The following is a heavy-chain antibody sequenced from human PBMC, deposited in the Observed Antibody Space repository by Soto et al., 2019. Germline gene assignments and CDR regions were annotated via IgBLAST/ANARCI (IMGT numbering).Heavy chain of an antibody. CDR1: GLTSSSSA. D-gene: IGHD4-17*01. CDR3: TRFPRGTPGTPVTKFDY. V-gene: IGHV3-23*01. Sequence: GGSLSLSCTTSGLTSSSSAMRWVRKAPGKGLEWVSAISGSGGSTYYADSVKGRFTLTRDNSKNTLYLQMNSLRAEDTAVYYCTRFPRGTPGTPVTKFDYWGQGTPVTVSS. J-gene: IGHJ4*02. CDR2: ISGSGGST.